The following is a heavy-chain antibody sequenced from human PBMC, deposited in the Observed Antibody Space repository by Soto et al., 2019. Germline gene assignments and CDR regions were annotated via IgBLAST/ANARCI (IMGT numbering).Heavy chain of an antibody. CDR2: IYYSGST. V-gene: IGHV4-39*01. D-gene: IGHD5-18*01. CDR1: GGSISSSSYY. CDR3: ARSLLGTAMVTAGYYFDY. Sequence: SETLSLTCTVSGGSISSSSYYWGWIRQPPGKGLEWIGSIYYSGSTYYNPSLKSRVTISVDTSKNQFSLKLSSVTAADTAVYYCARSLLGTAMVTAGYYFDYWGQGTLVTVSS. J-gene: IGHJ4*02.